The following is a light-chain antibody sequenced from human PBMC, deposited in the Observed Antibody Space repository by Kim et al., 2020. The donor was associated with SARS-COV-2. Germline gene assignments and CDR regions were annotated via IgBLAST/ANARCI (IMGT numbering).Light chain of an antibody. CDR2: GAS. CDR1: QSVSSN. Sequence: VSPGASAPLSCRASQSVSSNLAWYQQKPGPAPRLLIYGASTRATGIPARFSGSGSGTEFTLTISSLQSEDFAVYYCQQYNNWPLTFGGGTKVDIK. J-gene: IGKJ4*01. V-gene: IGKV3-15*01. CDR3: QQYNNWPLT.